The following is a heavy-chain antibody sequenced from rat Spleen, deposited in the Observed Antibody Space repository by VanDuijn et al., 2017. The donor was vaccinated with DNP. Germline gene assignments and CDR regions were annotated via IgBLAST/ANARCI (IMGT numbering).Heavy chain of an antibody. D-gene: IGHD1-10*01. CDR2: ISPSGGST. J-gene: IGHJ2*01. V-gene: IGHV5-19*01. Sequence: EVQLVESGGGLVQPGRSLKLSCAASGFTFSNYDMAWVRQAPTKGLEWVASISPSGGSTYYRDSVKGRFTISRDNAKSTLYLQRDSLRSEDTATYYCARYNNYYFDYWGQGVMVTVSS. CDR3: ARYNNYYFDY. CDR1: GFTFSNYD.